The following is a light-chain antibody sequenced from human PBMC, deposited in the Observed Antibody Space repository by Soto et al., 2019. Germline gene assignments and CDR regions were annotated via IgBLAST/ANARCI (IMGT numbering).Light chain of an antibody. V-gene: IGKV3-15*01. CDR2: GAS. J-gene: IGKJ1*01. CDR3: QHYNNWPPWT. Sequence: EVVMTQSPATLSVSPGERATLSCRASQRISSNLAWYQQRRGQAPRLIIYGASTRAPGMPARFGGSGSETEFTLTISSLQSEDFAVYYCQHYNNWPPWTFGQGTKVEIK. CDR1: QRISSN.